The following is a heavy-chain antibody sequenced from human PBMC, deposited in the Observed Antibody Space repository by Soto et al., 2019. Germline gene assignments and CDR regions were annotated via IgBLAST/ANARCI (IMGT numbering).Heavy chain of an antibody. D-gene: IGHD3-22*01. Sequence: QITLKESGPTLVKPTQTLTLTCTFSGFSLSTSGVGVGWIRQPPGKALEWLALIYWDDDKRYSPSLKSRLTITKDTSKNQVVLTMTNMDPVDTATYYCAHTHPTVSNYYDSSGYPKGWFDPWGQGTLVTVSS. V-gene: IGHV2-5*02. CDR2: IYWDDDK. CDR1: GFSLSTSGVG. J-gene: IGHJ5*02. CDR3: AHTHPTVSNYYDSSGYPKGWFDP.